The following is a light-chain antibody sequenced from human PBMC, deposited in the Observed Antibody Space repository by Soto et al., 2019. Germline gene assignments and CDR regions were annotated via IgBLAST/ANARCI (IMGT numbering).Light chain of an antibody. V-gene: IGLV2-14*01. Sequence: QSVLTQPASVSGSPGQSITISCTGTSSDVGGYNYVSWYQQQPGKAPKLMIYEVSNRPSGVSNRFSGSKSGNTASLTISGLQAEDEADYYCRSYTSSSTDWVFGGGTKLTVL. CDR2: EVS. CDR1: SSDVGGYNY. J-gene: IGLJ3*02. CDR3: RSYTSSSTDWV.